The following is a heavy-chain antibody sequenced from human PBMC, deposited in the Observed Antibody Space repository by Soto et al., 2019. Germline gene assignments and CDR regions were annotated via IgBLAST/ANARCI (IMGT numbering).Heavy chain of an antibody. CDR1: GFTFSDYY. CDR2: ISSSSSYT. Sequence: QVQLVESGGGLVKPGGSLSLSCAASGFTFSDYYMSWIRQAPGKGLEWVSYISSSSSYTNYADSVKGRFTISRDNAKNSLYLQMNSLRAEDTAVYYCARPSSFFDSYYFAYWGQGTLVTVSS. V-gene: IGHV3-11*05. CDR3: ARPSSFFDSYYFAY. J-gene: IGHJ4*02. D-gene: IGHD3-9*01.